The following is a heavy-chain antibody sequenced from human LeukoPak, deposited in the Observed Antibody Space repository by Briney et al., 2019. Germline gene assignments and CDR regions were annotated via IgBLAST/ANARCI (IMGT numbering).Heavy chain of an antibody. CDR1: GGSISSYY. CDR2: IKQDGSEK. CDR3: ARVKGYCSGGSCYEDY. D-gene: IGHD2-15*01. V-gene: IGHV3-7*01. Sequence: ETLSLTCTVSGGSISSYYWSWVCQAPGKGLEWVANIKQDGSEKYYVDSVKGRFTISRDNAKNSLYLQMNSLRAEDTAVYYCARVKGYCSGGSCYEDYWGQGTLVTVSS. J-gene: IGHJ4*02.